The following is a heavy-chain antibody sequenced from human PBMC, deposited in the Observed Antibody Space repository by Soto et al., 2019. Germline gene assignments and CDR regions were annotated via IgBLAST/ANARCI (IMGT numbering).Heavy chain of an antibody. CDR1: GGSISSYY. D-gene: IGHD5-18*01. CDR2: IYYSGNT. CDR3: ARHVGNSWLDY. J-gene: IGHJ4*02. V-gene: IGHV4-59*08. Sequence: PSETLSLTCTVSGGSISSYYWSWIRQPPGKGLEWIGYIYYSGNTNYNPSLKSRVTISVDTSKNQFSLNLSSVNAGDTAVYYCARHVGNSWLDYWGQGTLVTVS.